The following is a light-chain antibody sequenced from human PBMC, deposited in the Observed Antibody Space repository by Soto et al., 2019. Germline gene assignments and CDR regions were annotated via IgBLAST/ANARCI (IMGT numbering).Light chain of an antibody. CDR1: QSISSF. CDR3: QQSHSAWT. V-gene: IGKV1-39*01. J-gene: IGKJ1*01. CDR2: GAS. Sequence: DIQMTQSPSSLSASVGDRVTLTCRASQSISSFLNWYQQKPGKAPKVLIYGASSLQTGVPSRFSGCGSGTDFTLTISSLQPEDSATYYCQQSHSAWTFGQGTKVEI.